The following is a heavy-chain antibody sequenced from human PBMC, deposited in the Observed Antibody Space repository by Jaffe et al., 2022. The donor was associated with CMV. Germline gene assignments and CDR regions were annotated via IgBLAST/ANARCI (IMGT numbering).Heavy chain of an antibody. CDR1: GFTFSSYA. CDR2: ISGSGGST. V-gene: IGHV3-23*04. CDR3: ANTPSLYSYGPRGESFDY. J-gene: IGHJ4*02. D-gene: IGHD5-18*01. Sequence: EVQLVESGGGLVQPGGSLRLSCAASGFTFSSYAMSWVRQAPGKGLEWVSAISGSGGSTYYADSVKGRFTISRDNSKNTLYLQMNSLRAEDTAVYYCANTPSLYSYGPRGESFDYWGQGTLVTVSS.